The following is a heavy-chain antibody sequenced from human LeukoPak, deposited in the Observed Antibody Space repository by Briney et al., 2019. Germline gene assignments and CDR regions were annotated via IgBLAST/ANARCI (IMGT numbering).Heavy chain of an antibody. Sequence: ASVKVSCKASGYTFTSYGISWVRQAPGQGLEWMGWISAYNGNTNYAQKLQGRVTMTTDTSTSTAYMELGSLRSDDTAVYYCARGRGIAARRDYYYYMDVWGKGTTVTVSS. CDR1: GYTFTSYG. J-gene: IGHJ6*03. CDR2: ISAYNGNT. V-gene: IGHV1-18*01. CDR3: ARGRGIAARRDYYYYMDV. D-gene: IGHD6-6*01.